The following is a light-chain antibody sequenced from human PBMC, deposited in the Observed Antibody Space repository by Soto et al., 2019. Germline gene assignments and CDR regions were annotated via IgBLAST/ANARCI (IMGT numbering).Light chain of an antibody. Sequence: IQLPQPPSTLSASVGDEVTITCRASQTISRFLAWYQQKPGRAPKLLIYDASTLESGVPSRFSGSGSETEFTLTISRLQPDDFATYFCHSRAFGQGTRLEIK. V-gene: IGKV1-5*01. CDR3: HSRA. J-gene: IGKJ5*01. CDR1: QTISRF. CDR2: DAS.